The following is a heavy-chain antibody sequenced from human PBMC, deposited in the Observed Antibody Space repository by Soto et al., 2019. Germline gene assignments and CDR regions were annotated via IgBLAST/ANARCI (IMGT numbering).Heavy chain of an antibody. V-gene: IGHV1-8*01. Sequence: QVHLVQSGAEVKKPGASVKVSCKPSGYTFADYDINWVRQATGQGPEWRGWMNPNSGDAGYAQKFQGRVTMTRNTSISTAYMEMSSLRSEDTAVYYCVRIRYSGHDYRGYFDSWGQGTLLTVSS. CDR3: VRIRYSGHDYRGYFDS. J-gene: IGHJ4*02. D-gene: IGHD5-12*01. CDR2: MNPNSGDA. CDR1: GYTFADYD.